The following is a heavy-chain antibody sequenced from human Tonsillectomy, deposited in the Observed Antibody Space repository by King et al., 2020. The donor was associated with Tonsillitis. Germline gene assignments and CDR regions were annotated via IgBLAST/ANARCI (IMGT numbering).Heavy chain of an antibody. V-gene: IGHV3-21*01. Sequence: VQLVESGGGLVKPGGSLRLSCAASGFTFSNYNMNWVRQAPGKGLEWVSSINSSSTYIYYADSVKGRFTISRDNAKNSLYLQMNSLRAEDTAVYYCARGPSGMDVWGQGTTVTVSS. CDR3: ARGPSGMDV. J-gene: IGHJ6*02. CDR1: GFTFSNYN. CDR2: INSSSTYI.